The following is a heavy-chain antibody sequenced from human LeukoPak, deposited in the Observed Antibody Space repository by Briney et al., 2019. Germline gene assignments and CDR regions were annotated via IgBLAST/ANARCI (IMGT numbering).Heavy chain of an antibody. CDR2: ISHSGGRT. CDR3: ARDGPGIDY. J-gene: IGHJ4*01. V-gene: IGHV3-23*01. D-gene: IGHD3-10*01. Sequence: GGSLRLSCAASGFTFNNYAMTWVRQAPGKGLEWVSTISHSGGRTYYADSLEGRFAISRDNSKNTLFLQMNSLRAEDMAVYYCARDGPGIDYWGQGTLVTVSS. CDR1: GFTFNNYA.